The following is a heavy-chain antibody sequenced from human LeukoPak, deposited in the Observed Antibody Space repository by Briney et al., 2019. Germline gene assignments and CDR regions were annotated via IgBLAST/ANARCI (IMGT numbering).Heavy chain of an antibody. CDR1: GYSFTSYW. Sequence: GESLKISCKGSGYSFTSYWIGWVRQMPGKGLEWMGIIYPGDSDTRYSLSFQGQVTISADKSISTAYLQWSSLKASDTAMYYCARQSPYCSSTSCYFDYWGQGTLVTVSS. J-gene: IGHJ4*02. CDR2: IYPGDSDT. V-gene: IGHV5-51*01. D-gene: IGHD2-2*01. CDR3: ARQSPYCSSTSCYFDY.